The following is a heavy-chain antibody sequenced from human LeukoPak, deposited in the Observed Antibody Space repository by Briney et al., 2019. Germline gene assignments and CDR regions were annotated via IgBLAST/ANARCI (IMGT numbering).Heavy chain of an antibody. J-gene: IGHJ4*02. V-gene: IGHV3-15*01. CDR2: IKSKTDGGTT. Sequence: GGSLRLSCAASGFTFSNAWMSWVRQDPGKGLEWVGRIKSKTDGGTTDYAAPVKGRFTISRDDSKNTLYLQMNSLKTEDTAVYYCTTDRGIAARQDLEARDYWGQGTLVTVSS. CDR3: TTDRGIAARQDLEARDY. CDR1: GFTFSNAW. D-gene: IGHD6-6*01.